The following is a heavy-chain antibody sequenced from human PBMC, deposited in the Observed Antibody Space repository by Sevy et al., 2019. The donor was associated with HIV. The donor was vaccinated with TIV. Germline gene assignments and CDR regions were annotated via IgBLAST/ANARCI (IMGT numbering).Heavy chain of an antibody. J-gene: IGHJ4*02. CDR2: ISSSSSYI. D-gene: IGHD3-3*01. Sequence: GGSLRLSCVASGFTFSSYIMNWVRQAPGKGLEWVSSISSSSSYIYYADSVKGRFTISRDNAKNSLYLQMNSLRVEDTAVYYCARGVRDFWSGYPDYWGQGTLVTVSS. CDR1: GFTFSSYI. V-gene: IGHV3-21*01. CDR3: ARGVRDFWSGYPDY.